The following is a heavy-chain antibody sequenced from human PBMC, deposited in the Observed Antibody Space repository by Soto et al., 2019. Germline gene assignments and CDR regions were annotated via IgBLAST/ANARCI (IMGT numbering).Heavy chain of an antibody. CDR1: GFTFGDYA. J-gene: IGHJ4*02. CDR3: TRDRDVVVVAANFDY. V-gene: IGHV3-49*04. D-gene: IGHD2-15*01. Sequence: GGSLRLSCTASGFTFGDYAMSWVRQAPGKGLEWVGFIRSKAYGGTTEYAASVKGRFTISRDDSKSIACLQMNSLKTEDTAVYYCTRDRDVVVVAANFDYWGQGTLVTVSS. CDR2: IRSKAYGGTT.